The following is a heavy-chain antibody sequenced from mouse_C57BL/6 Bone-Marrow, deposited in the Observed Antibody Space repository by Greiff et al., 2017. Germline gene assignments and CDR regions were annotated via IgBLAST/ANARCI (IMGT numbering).Heavy chain of an antibody. D-gene: IGHD2-4*01. CDR2: IYPGSGST. Sequence: QVQLQQPGAELVKPGASVKMSCKASGYTFTSYWITWVKQRPGQGLEWIGDIYPGSGSTNYNEKFKSKATLTVDTASSTAYMQLSSLTSEDSAVYYCARCYYDYHWYFDVWGSGTTVTVSS. V-gene: IGHV1-55*01. J-gene: IGHJ1*01. CDR3: ARCYYDYHWYFDV. CDR1: GYTFTSYW.